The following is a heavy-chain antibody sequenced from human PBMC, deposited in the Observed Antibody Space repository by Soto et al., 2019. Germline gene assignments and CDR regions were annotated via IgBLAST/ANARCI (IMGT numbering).Heavy chain of an antibody. CDR2: VYYTGTT. J-gene: IGHJ5*02. Sequence: PSVTLSLTCIVSGGSISSSSYYWGWIRQPPGQGLEWTGRVYYTGTTYYNPSLQSRVTISVDTSKNHFSLKVTSLTAADTSVYYCARLKGAHFISTYTWFDPCGQGIQVTV. V-gene: IGHV4-39*02. CDR3: ARLKGAHFISTYTWFDP. D-gene: IGHD3-16*01. CDR1: GGSISSSSYY.